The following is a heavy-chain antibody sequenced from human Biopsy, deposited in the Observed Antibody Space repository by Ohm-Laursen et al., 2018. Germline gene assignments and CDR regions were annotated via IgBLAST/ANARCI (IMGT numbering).Heavy chain of an antibody. CDR1: RDSISNNY. CDR2: IYYTGST. CDR3: ARDSRGGHLNTTLITGKNLDS. V-gene: IGHV4-59*01. J-gene: IGHJ4*02. D-gene: IGHD3-16*01. Sequence: SDTLSLTCTVSRDSISNNYWTWIRQSPGKGLEWIGYIYYTGSTNYNPSVKSRVTISVDPSKNQFSLKLNSVTAADTAGYFCARDSRGGHLNTTLITGKNLDSWGQGILVTVSS.